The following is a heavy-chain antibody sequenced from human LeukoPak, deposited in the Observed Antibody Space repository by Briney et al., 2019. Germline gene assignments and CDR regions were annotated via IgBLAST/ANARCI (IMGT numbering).Heavy chain of an antibody. CDR2: ISYDGSNK. J-gene: IGHJ4*02. V-gene: IGHV3-30*18. Sequence: PGRSLRLSCAACGFTFSSYGMHWVRQAPGKGLEWVAVISYDGSNKYYADSVKGRFTISRDNSKNTLYLQMNSLRAADTAVYYCAKDRKLYSSGWYLLDYWGQGTLVTVSS. D-gene: IGHD6-19*01. CDR3: AKDRKLYSSGWYLLDY. CDR1: GFTFSSYG.